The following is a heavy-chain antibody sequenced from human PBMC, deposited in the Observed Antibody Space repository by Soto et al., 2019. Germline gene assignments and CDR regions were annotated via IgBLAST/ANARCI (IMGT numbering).Heavy chain of an antibody. CDR3: ARGEHAFFYYGLDV. V-gene: IGHV4-59*01. Sequence: PSETLSLTCTVSGGSITSSYWSWIRRPPGKGLEWIAYIYDTGISGYTPSTSYNPSLKSRVTMSVDTSKSQFSLKLTSVTAADTAVYYCARGEHAFFYYGLDVWGPGISVTVSS. CDR1: GGSITSSY. CDR2: IYDTGISGYTPST. J-gene: IGHJ6*02.